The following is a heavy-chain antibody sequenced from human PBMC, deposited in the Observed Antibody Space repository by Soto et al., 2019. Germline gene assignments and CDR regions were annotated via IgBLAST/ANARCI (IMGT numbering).Heavy chain of an antibody. V-gene: IGHV3-9*01. CDR1: GFTFDDYA. CDR3: AKDAPSLTYGSGSYFGYMDV. D-gene: IGHD3-10*01. CDR2: ISWNSGSI. J-gene: IGHJ6*03. Sequence: GGSLRLSCAASGFTFDDYAMHWVRQAPGKGLEWVSGISWNSGSIGYADSVKGRFTISRDNAKNSLYLQMNSLRAEDTALYYCAKDAPSLTYGSGSYFGYMDVWGKGTTVTVSS.